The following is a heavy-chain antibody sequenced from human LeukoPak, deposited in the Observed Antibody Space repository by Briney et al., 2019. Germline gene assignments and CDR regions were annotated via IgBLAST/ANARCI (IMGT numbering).Heavy chain of an antibody. CDR2: IYWDDDK. CDR3: GHRPYSSSWYGVAEYFQH. J-gene: IGHJ1*01. V-gene: IGHV2-5*02. D-gene: IGHD6-13*01. CDR1: GFSLSTTGVG. Sequence: SGPTLVNPTQTLTLTCTFSGFSLSTTGVGVAWIRQPPGKALEWLALIYWDDDKSYSPSLKSRLSITKDTSKNQVVLTMTNMDPVDTATYYCGHRPYSSSWYGVAEYFQHWGQGTLVTVSS.